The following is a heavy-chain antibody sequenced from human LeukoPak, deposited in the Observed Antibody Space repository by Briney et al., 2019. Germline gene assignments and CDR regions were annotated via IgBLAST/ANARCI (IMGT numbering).Heavy chain of an antibody. J-gene: IGHJ4*02. V-gene: IGHV3-23*01. CDR1: GFTFSSYA. CDR2: IGGSGGST. D-gene: IGHD6-13*01. CDR3: AKYSSSWYIGVFDY. Sequence: GGSLRLSCAASGFTFSSYAMSWVRQAPGKGLEWVSAIGGSGGSTYYADSVKGRFTISRDNSKNTLYLQMNSLRTEDTAIYYCAKYSSSWYIGVFDYWGQGTLVTVSS.